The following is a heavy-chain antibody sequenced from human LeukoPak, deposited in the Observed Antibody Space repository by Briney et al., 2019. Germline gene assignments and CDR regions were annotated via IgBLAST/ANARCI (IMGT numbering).Heavy chain of an antibody. V-gene: IGHV4-39*01. Sequence: PSETLSLTCTVSGGSISSSSYCWGWIRQPPGKGLEWIGTLCYNGNTYYNPSLKSRVTMSVDTSKNQFSLKLNSVTAADTAVYYCARYGSSWHSFDYWGQGILVTVSP. J-gene: IGHJ4*02. D-gene: IGHD6-13*01. CDR1: GGSISSSSYC. CDR2: LCYNGNT. CDR3: ARYGSSWHSFDY.